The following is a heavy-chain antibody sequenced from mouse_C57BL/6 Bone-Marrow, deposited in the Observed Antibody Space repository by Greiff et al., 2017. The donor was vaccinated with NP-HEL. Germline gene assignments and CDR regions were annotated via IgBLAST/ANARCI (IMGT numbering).Heavy chain of an antibody. CDR1: GCTFTSYG. V-gene: IGHV1-81*01. Sequence: VQLQQSGAELARPGASVKLSCTASGCTFTSYGISWVKQRTGQGLEWIGEIYPRSGNTYYNEKFKGKATLTADKSSSTAYMELRSLTSEDSAVYVCARGGDYDERADYWGQGTTLTVSS. CDR2: IYPRSGNT. D-gene: IGHD2-4*01. CDR3: ARGGDYDERADY. J-gene: IGHJ2*01.